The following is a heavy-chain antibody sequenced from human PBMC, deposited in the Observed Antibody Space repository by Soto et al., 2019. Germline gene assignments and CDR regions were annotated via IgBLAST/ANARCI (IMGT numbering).Heavy chain of an antibody. D-gene: IGHD3-3*01. CDR1: GGSTSSGDYY. V-gene: IGHV4-30-4*01. CDR2: IYDSGTT. CDR3: ARGGADFWSGYYHAFDI. J-gene: IGHJ3*02. Sequence: SETLSLTCTVSGGSTSSGDYYWSWIRQPPGKGLEWIGYIYDSGTTYYNPSLKSRVTISVDTSKNQFSLKLSSVTAADTAVYYCARGGADFWSGYYHAFDIWGQGTMVTVSS.